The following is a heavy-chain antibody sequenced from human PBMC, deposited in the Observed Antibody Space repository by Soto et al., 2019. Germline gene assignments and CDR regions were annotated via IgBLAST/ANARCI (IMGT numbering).Heavy chain of an antibody. Sequence: EVQLVDSGGGLVQPGGSLRLSCAASEFTFRSYWMHWVRQSPGKGLVWVSRISGDGSSTNYADSVKGRFTISRDNAKNTVYWQNDSLRAEDTAVYYCARSLPETYGDFDLWGQGTMVTVSS. CDR1: EFTFRSYW. V-gene: IGHV3-74*01. CDR2: ISGDGSST. D-gene: IGHD7-27*01. J-gene: IGHJ3*01. CDR3: ARSLPETYGDFDL.